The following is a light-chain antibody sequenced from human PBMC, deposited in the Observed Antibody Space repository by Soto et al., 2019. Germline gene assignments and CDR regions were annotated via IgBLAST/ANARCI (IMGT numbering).Light chain of an antibody. Sequence: EIVMTQSPATFSVSPGERATLSCRASQSVSSNLAWYQQKPGQAPRLLIYDTSTRATGIPVRFSGSGFGTEFTLTISSLQSEDFAVYFCHQYNNWPRTFGQGTKVDIK. J-gene: IGKJ1*01. CDR1: QSVSSN. CDR3: HQYNNWPRT. V-gene: IGKV3D-15*01. CDR2: DTS.